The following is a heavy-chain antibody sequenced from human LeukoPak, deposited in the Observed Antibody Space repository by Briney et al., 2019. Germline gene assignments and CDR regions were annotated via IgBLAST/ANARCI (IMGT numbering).Heavy chain of an antibody. D-gene: IGHD1-26*01. V-gene: IGHV1-2*02. CDR2: INPNSGGT. CDR1: GYTFTGYY. CDR3: ARVLNEWELTADDAFDI. J-gene: IGHJ3*02. Sequence: GASVKVSCKASGYTFTGYYMHWVRQAPGQGLEWMGWINPNSGGTNYSQKFQGRVTMTRDTSISTAYMELSRLRSDDTAVYYCARVLNEWELTADDAFDIWGQGTMVTVSS.